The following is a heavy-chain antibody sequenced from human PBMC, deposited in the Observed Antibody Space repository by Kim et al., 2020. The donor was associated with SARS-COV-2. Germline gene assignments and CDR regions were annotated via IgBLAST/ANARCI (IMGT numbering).Heavy chain of an antibody. J-gene: IGHJ6*03. CDR2: INHSGST. CDR1: GGSFSDYY. D-gene: IGHD4-4*01. V-gene: IGHV4-34*01. Sequence: SETLSLTCAVYGGSFSDYYWSWIRQPPGKGLEWIGEINHSGSTNYNPSLKSRVTISVDTSKNQFSLKLSSVTAADTAVYYCARGQDYTGYYYYMDVWGKG. CDR3: ARGQDYTGYYYYMDV.